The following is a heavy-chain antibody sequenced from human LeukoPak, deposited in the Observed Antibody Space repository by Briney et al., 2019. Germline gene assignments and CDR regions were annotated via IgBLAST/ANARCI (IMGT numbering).Heavy chain of an antibody. D-gene: IGHD2-21*02. J-gene: IGHJ3*02. CDR2: IIPILGIA. Sequence: SVKVSCKASGGTFSSYAISWVRQAPGQGLEWMGRIIPILGIANYAQKFQGRVTITADKSTSTAYMELSSLRSEDTAVYYCARDRLAYCGGDCIPGAFDIWGQGTIVTVSS. CDR3: ARDRLAYCGGDCIPGAFDI. V-gene: IGHV1-69*04. CDR1: GGTFSSYA.